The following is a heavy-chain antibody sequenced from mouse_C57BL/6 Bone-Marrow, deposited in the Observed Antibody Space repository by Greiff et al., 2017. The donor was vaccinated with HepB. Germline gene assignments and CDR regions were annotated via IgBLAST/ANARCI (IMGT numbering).Heavy chain of an antibody. CDR1: GFNIKDYY. D-gene: IGHD2-1*01. Sequence: VQLQQSGAELVKPGASVKLSCTASGFNIKDYYMHWVKQRTEQGLEWIGRIDPEDGEIKYAPKFQGKATITADTSSNTAYLQLSSLTSEDTAVYYCARGGNYWFAYWGQGTLVTVSA. J-gene: IGHJ3*01. CDR3: ARGGNYWFAY. CDR2: IDPEDGEI. V-gene: IGHV14-2*01.